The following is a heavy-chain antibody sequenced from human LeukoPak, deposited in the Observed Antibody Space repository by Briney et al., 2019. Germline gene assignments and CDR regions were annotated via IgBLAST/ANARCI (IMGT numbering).Heavy chain of an antibody. Sequence: PSETLSLTCAVYGGSFSGYYWSWIRQPLGKGLAWIGEINYSGSTNYNPSLKSRVTISVDTSKKQFSLKLNSVTAADTAVYYCARRRAAADRYWYFDLWGRGTLVTVSS. CDR3: ARRRAAADRYWYFDL. V-gene: IGHV4-34*01. CDR1: GGSFSGYY. J-gene: IGHJ2*01. CDR2: INYSGST. D-gene: IGHD6-25*01.